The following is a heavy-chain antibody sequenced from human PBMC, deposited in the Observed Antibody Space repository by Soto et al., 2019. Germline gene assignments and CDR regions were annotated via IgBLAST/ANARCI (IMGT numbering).Heavy chain of an antibody. Sequence: GASVKVSCKPSGGTFSSYTISWVRQAPGQGLEWMGWINPNSGGTNYAQKFQGWVTMTRDTSISTAYMELSRLRSDDTAVYYCARDAGSDAFDIWGQGTMVTVSS. CDR2: INPNSGGT. J-gene: IGHJ3*02. CDR3: ARDAGSDAFDI. CDR1: GGTFSSYT. V-gene: IGHV1-2*04.